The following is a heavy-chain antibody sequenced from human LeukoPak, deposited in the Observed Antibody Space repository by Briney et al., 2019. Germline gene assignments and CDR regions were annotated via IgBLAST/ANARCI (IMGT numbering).Heavy chain of an antibody. CDR1: GYSISSGYY. D-gene: IGHD3-3*01. CDR2: IHQSGST. J-gene: IGHJ4*02. CDR3: ARGLSIFGVVIPPY. Sequence: SETLSLTCSVSGYSISSGYYWGWIRQPPGKGLEWIGSIHQSGSTYYNASLKSRVTISVDTSKNHFSLKLSSVTAADTAVYYCARGLSIFGVVIPPYWGQGTLVTVSS. V-gene: IGHV4-38-2*02.